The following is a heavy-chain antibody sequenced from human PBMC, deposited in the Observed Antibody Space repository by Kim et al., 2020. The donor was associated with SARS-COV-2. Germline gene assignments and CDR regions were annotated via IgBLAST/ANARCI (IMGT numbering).Heavy chain of an antibody. J-gene: IGHJ4*02. D-gene: IGHD3-22*01. CDR3: ARDHRNTSGYYSFDY. CDR1: GYTFNTYA. Sequence: ASVKVSCKASGYTFNTYALHWVRQAPGQRLDWMGWINGGNGYTEYSQKFQYRVTFTKDTSAKTAYMELSSLRYEDTAVYYCARDHRNTSGYYSFDYWGQGTLVTVSS. V-gene: IGHV1-3*01. CDR2: INGGNGYT.